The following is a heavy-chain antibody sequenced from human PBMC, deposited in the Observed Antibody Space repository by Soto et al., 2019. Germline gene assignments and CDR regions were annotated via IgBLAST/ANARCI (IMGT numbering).Heavy chain of an antibody. CDR1: GFTFSNYW. D-gene: IGHD6-19*01. CDR3: ARGSGWVDY. CDR2: IKQDGTQK. J-gene: IGHJ4*02. Sequence: EVQVVESGGGLVQPGGSLRLSCAASGFTFSNYWMTWVRQAPGKGLEWVANIKQDGTQKYFVDSVKGRFTISRDNAKNSVYLQMNSLRAEDTAVYYCARGSGWVDYWGQGTLVTVSS. V-gene: IGHV3-7*01.